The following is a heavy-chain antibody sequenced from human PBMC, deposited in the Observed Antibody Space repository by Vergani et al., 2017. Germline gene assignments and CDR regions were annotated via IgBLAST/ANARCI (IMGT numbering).Heavy chain of an antibody. J-gene: IGHJ4*02. D-gene: IGHD2-21*02. CDR2: IGKDGINT. CDR1: GFTFSTFG. V-gene: IGHV3-30*02. Sequence: QVQLVESAGGVVQPGGSLRLSCAASGFTFSTFGMHWLRQAPCKGLEWLEYIGKDGINTRYRDAVKGRFTVSRDNSKDILYLQMDSLRSEDTALYYCAKYLRDSTDGLPDSWGPGTLVIVSS. CDR3: AKYLRDSTDGLPDS.